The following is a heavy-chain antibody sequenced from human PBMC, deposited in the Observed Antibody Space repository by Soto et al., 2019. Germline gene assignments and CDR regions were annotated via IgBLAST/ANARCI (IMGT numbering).Heavy chain of an antibody. CDR2: ISSSSAYI. J-gene: IGHJ4*02. Sequence: EVQLVGSGGGLVKPGGSLRLSCTASGFTFNTYNMNWVRQAPGKGLEWVSSISSSSAYIYYADSVKGRFTISRDNAKNSLYLQMNSLRAEDTAVYFCAREEALRNLDYWGQGTLVTVSS. CDR1: GFTFNTYN. CDR3: AREEALRNLDY. V-gene: IGHV3-21*01. D-gene: IGHD5-12*01.